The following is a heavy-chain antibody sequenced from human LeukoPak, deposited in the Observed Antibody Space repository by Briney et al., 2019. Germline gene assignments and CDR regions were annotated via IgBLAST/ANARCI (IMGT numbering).Heavy chain of an antibody. CDR2: ISYDGSKK. J-gene: IGHJ6*04. Sequence: GGSLRLSCAASGFTFSSYGMHWVRQAPGKGLEWVADISYDGSKKYYADSVKGRFTISRDNSKNTLYLQMNSLRAEDTAVYYCAKATGTIYYYFGMDVWGKGTTLTVSS. CDR3: AKATGTIYYYFGMDV. CDR1: GFTFSSYG. D-gene: IGHD1/OR15-1a*01. V-gene: IGHV3-30*18.